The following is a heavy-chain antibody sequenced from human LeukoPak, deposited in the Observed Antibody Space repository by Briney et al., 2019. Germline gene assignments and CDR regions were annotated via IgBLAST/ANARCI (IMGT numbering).Heavy chain of an antibody. CDR3: ASSSLVVVVTYGFDI. CDR2: ISHTGST. CDR1: NGPITVTKG. Sequence: PSETLSLTCSVSNGPITVTKGWSLVRHPPGKGLEWMGEISHTGSTNYNPSFNNRVTMSVDKSKNEFSLLLKSVTAADTALYYCASSSLVVVVTYGFDIWGRGTAVTVSS. D-gene: IGHD2-21*01. V-gene: IGHV4-4*02. J-gene: IGHJ3*02.